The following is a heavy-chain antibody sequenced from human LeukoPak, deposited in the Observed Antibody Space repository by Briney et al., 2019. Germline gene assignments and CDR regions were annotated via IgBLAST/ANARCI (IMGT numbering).Heavy chain of an antibody. Sequence: SETLSLSCTVSGGSISSGGYWWSWIRQYSGKGLEWIGYIYYTGSTYYNPSLKSRVTMSVDTSQNHFSLQLNSVTPEDTAVYYCARSHWNYDNWFDPWGQGTLVTVSS. CDR2: IYYTGST. D-gene: IGHD1-7*01. V-gene: IGHV4-31*03. CDR3: ARSHWNYDNWFDP. CDR1: GGSISSGGYW. J-gene: IGHJ5*01.